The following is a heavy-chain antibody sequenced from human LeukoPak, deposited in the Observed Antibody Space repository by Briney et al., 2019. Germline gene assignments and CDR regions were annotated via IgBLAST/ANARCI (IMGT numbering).Heavy chain of an antibody. D-gene: IGHD6-6*01. CDR2: IRYDGSNK. CDR3: AERGHSSSAYGY. J-gene: IGHJ4*02. Sequence: GGSLRLSCAASGFTFSSYGMHWVRQAPGKGLEWVAFIRYDGSNKYYADSVKGRFTISRDNSKNTLYLQMNSLRAEDTAVYYCAERGHSSSAYGYWGQGTLVTVSS. V-gene: IGHV3-30*02. CDR1: GFTFSSYG.